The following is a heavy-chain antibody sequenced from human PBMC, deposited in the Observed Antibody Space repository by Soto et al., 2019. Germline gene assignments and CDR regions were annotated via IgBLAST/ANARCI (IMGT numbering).Heavy chain of an antibody. Sequence: GGSLRLSCAASGFTFSSYAMSWVRQAPGKGLEWVSSISGSGGSTYYADSVKGRFTISRDNSKNTLYLQMNSLRAEDTAVYYCAKAPSHFSEWLFDYWGQGTLVTVSS. CDR3: AKAPSHFSEWLFDY. CDR1: GFTFSSYA. D-gene: IGHD3-3*01. J-gene: IGHJ4*02. CDR2: ISGSGGST. V-gene: IGHV3-23*01.